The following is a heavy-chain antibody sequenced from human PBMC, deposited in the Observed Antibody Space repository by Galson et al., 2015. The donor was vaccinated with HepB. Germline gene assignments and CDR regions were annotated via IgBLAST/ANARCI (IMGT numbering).Heavy chain of an antibody. CDR1: GYSFTSYW. CDR2: IDPNDSYT. Sequence: QSGAEVKKPGESLRISCKGSGYSFTSYWISWVRQMPGKGLEWMGKIDPNDSYTNYSPSFQGHVTISADKSISTAYLQWSSLKASDTAMYYCARHLFVRGLNGYYYYGMDVWGQGTTVTVS. V-gene: IGHV5-10-1*01. J-gene: IGHJ6*02. D-gene: IGHD3-10*01. CDR3: ARHLFVRGLNGYYYYGMDV.